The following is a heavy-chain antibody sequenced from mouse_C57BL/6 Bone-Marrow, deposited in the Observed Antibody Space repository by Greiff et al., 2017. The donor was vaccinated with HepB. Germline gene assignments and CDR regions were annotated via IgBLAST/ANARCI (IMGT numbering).Heavy chain of an antibody. CDR2: ISSGGDYI. Sequence: EVKVVESGEGLVKPGGSLKLSCAASGFTFSSYAMSWVRQTPEKRLEWVAYISSGGDYIYYADTVKGRITISRDNARNTLYLQMRSLKSEDTAMYYCTRDGWLLRFGCWGQGTLVTVSA. D-gene: IGHD2-3*01. J-gene: IGHJ3*01. CDR3: TRDGWLLRFGC. V-gene: IGHV5-9-1*02. CDR1: GFTFSSYA.